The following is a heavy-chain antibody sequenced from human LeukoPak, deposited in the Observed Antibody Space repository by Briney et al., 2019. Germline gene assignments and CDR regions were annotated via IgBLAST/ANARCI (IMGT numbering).Heavy chain of an antibody. V-gene: IGHV7-4-1*02. Sequence: GASVKVSCKASGYTFTSYAMNWVRQAPGQGLEWMGWINTNSGDPTYAQGFTGRFVISLDTSVSTAYLQISSLKAEDTAVYYCARGYSSSWYFWFDPWGEGTLVTVSS. CDR1: GYTFTSYA. J-gene: IGHJ5*02. CDR2: INTNSGDP. CDR3: ARGYSSSWYFWFDP. D-gene: IGHD6-13*01.